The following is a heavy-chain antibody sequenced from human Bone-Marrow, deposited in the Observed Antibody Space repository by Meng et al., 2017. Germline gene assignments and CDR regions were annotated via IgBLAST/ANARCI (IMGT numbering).Heavy chain of an antibody. V-gene: IGHV4-4*02. CDR2: IYHSGST. Sequence: VSLQGSAPGRGRPSGTLSLTFTRACGSISSSNWWSWVRQPPGKGLEWIGEIYHSGSTNYNPSLKSRVTISVDKSKNQFSLKLSSVTAADTAVYYCARVRVEYWYFDLWGRGTLVTVSS. CDR1: CGSISSSNW. CDR3: ARVRVEYWYFDL. J-gene: IGHJ2*01.